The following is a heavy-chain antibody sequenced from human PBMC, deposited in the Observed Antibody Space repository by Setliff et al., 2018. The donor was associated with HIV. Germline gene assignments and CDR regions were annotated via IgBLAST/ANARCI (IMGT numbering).Heavy chain of an antibody. CDR1: GYTFSNYV. CDR3: ARHQAPYYGSSGYNPNWYFDL. Sequence: ASVKVSCKASGYTFSNYVMQWVRQAPGQRLEWMGIINPSGGSTSYAQKFQGRVTITTDTSASTAYMELNSLSSEDTAVYYCARHQAPYYGSSGYNPNWYFDLWGRGTLVTVSS. CDR2: INPSGGST. J-gene: IGHJ2*01. D-gene: IGHD3-22*01. V-gene: IGHV1-3*01.